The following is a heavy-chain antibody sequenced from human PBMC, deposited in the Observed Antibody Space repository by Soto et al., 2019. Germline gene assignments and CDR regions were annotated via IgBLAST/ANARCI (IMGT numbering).Heavy chain of an antibody. J-gene: IGHJ6*03. Sequence: QVQLVQSGAEVKKPGASVKVSCKASGYTFTSYGISWVRQAPGQGLEWMGWISAYNGNTNYAQKLQGRVTMTTDTSTIRAYMGLRSLRSDDTTGYYCARTNYDFWSGYYYYYMDVWGKGTTVTVSS. V-gene: IGHV1-18*01. CDR1: GYTFTSYG. CDR2: ISAYNGNT. D-gene: IGHD3-3*01. CDR3: ARTNYDFWSGYYYYYMDV.